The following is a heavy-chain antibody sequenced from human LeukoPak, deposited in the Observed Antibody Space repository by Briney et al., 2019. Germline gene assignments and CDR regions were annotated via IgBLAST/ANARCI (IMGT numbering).Heavy chain of an antibody. V-gene: IGHV3-23*01. D-gene: IGHD6-19*01. CDR3: AKGSIAVAGNHYFDY. Sequence: ISGSAGSTNYADSVKGRFTISRDNSRNTLDLQMSSLRAEDSAIYYCAKGSIAVAGNHYFDYWGQGTLVTASS. J-gene: IGHJ4*02. CDR2: ISGSAGST.